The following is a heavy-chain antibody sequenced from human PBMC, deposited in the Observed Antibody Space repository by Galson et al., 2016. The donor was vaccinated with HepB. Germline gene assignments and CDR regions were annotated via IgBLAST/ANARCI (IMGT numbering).Heavy chain of an antibody. V-gene: IGHV5-51*01. CDR2: IYPSDSDT. CDR3: ARLVGATTGYYFEY. J-gene: IGHJ4*02. Sequence: QSGAEVKKAGESLKISCTGSEYSFDSHWIGWVRQVPGKGLEWMGFIYPSDSDTRYSPSFQGQVTISADKSITTAYLHWSSLKASATAMYYCARLVGATTGYYFEYWGQGTLVTVSS. D-gene: IGHD1-26*01. CDR1: EYSFDSHW.